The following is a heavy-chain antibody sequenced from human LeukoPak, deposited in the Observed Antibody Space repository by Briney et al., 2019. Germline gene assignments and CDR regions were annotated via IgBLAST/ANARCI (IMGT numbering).Heavy chain of an antibody. D-gene: IGHD2-2*02. CDR3: ARTTTGGYCSSTSCHRRGYDY. Sequence: PSETLSLTCAVYGGSFRGYYWSWIRQPPGKGLEWIGEINHSGSTNYNPSLKSRVTISVDTSKNQFSLKLSSVTAADTAVYYCARTTTGGYCSSTSCHRRGYDYWGQGTLVTVSS. V-gene: IGHV4-34*01. CDR2: INHSGST. CDR1: GGSFRGYY. J-gene: IGHJ4*02.